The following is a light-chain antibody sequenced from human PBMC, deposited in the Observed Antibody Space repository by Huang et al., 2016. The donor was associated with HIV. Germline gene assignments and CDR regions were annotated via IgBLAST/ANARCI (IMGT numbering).Light chain of an antibody. CDR2: GAS. CDR1: QSVGSK. Sequence: EIVMTQSPALSVSPGERATLSCGASQSVGSKLAWYQQKAGQAPRLLFFGASTRAAGIPARFSGSGSGTEFTLTISSLQSEDLVVYYCQQYNDWPFTFGQGTKVET. J-gene: IGKJ2*01. V-gene: IGKV3-15*01. CDR3: QQYNDWPFT.